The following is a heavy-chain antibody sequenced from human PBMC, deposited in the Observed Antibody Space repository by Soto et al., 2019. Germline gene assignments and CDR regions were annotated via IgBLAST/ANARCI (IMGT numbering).Heavy chain of an antibody. CDR1: GYSLTNYA. CDR3: ARDGDEYFDY. CDR2: IASVSGST. Sequence: QVQLVQSGAEMKKPGASVNLSCKAFGYSLTNYAMHWVRQAPGHSLEWMGWIASVSGSTDYSQKFQGRVTITRDTSAGTVYMELNNRRSEDTAVYYCARDGDEYFDYWGQGTLVTVS. D-gene: IGHD4-17*01. V-gene: IGHV1-3*01. J-gene: IGHJ4*02.